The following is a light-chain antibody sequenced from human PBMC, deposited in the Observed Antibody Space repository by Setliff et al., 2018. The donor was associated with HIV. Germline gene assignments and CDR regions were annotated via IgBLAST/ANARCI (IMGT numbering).Light chain of an antibody. CDR2: EVS. V-gene: IGLV2-18*02. Sequence: QSALTQPPSVSGSPGRSVTISCTGTSSDVGYYNRVSWYQQPPGTVPRLMIYEVSSRPSGVPDRFSGSKSGNTASLTISGLQAEDEADYYCASRTAGSTPYVFGTGTKVTVL. CDR1: SSDVGYYNR. CDR3: ASRTAGSTPYV. J-gene: IGLJ1*01.